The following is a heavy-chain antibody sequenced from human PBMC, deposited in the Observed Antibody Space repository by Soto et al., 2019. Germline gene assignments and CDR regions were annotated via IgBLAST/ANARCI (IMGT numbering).Heavy chain of an antibody. CDR2: ISNNGGAS. J-gene: IGHJ4*02. Sequence: AGCGVQFRSYALTWDHQNTGQGLEWVSTISNNGGASYYADSVKGRFTISRDDSKRTLSLQMNSLRAEDTAVYYCAKERTPERELRHFDYWGQGTLVTGSS. D-gene: IGHD1-7*01. CDR1: GVQFRSYA. V-gene: IGHV3-23*01. CDR3: AKERTPERELRHFDY.